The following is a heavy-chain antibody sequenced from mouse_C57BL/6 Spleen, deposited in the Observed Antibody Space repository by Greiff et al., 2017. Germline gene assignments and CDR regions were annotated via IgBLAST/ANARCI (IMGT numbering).Heavy chain of an antibody. V-gene: IGHV1-82*01. Sequence: QVQLQQSGPELVKPGASVKISCKASGYAFSSSWMNWVKQRPGKGLEWIGRIYPGDGDTNYNGKFKGKATLTADKSSSTAYMQLSSLTSEDSAVYFCAREALWAYWGQGTLVTVSA. CDR1: GYAFSSSW. J-gene: IGHJ3*01. CDR2: IYPGDGDT. CDR3: AREALWAY. D-gene: IGHD1-1*02.